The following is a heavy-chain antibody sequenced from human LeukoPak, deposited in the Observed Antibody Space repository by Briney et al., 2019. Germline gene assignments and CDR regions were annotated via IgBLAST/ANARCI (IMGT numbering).Heavy chain of an antibody. D-gene: IGHD6-13*01. J-gene: IGHJ6*03. CDR3: AREGSAAAGPYYHYMDV. CDR1: GGSFSGYY. V-gene: IGHV4-34*01. Sequence: SETLSLTCAVYGGSFSGYYWSWIRQPPGKGLEWIGEINHSGSTNYNPSLKSRVTISVDTSKNQFSLKLSSVTAADTAVYYCAREGSAAAGPYYHYMDVWGKGTTVTVSS. CDR2: INHSGST.